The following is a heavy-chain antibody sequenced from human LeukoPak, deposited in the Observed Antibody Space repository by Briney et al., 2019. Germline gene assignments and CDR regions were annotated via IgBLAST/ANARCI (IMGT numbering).Heavy chain of an antibody. CDR1: GYIFISHW. D-gene: IGHD5-12*01. V-gene: IGHV5-51*01. Sequence: GESLKISCKGSGYIFISHWIGWVRQMPGKGLEWMGMIYPGNSESRYGSSFQGQVTMSADKSFSTVYLQWSSLKASDTAIYYCARIGGYDLYYLDYWGQGTLVTISS. J-gene: IGHJ4*01. CDR3: ARIGGYDLYYLDY. CDR2: IYPGNSES.